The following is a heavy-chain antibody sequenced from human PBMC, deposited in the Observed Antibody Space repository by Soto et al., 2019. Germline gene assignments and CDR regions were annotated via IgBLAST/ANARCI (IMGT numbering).Heavy chain of an antibody. D-gene: IGHD2-2*01. CDR1: GFTFSSYS. CDR2: ISSSSSYI. CDR3: ARGAVGVVVVPAATEFDI. J-gene: IGHJ3*02. V-gene: IGHV3-21*01. Sequence: GGSLRLSCAASGFTFSSYSMNWVRQAPGKGLEWVSSISSSSSYIYYADSVKGRFTISRENAKNSLYLQMNSLRAEDTAVYYCARGAVGVVVVPAATEFDIWGQGTMVTVSS.